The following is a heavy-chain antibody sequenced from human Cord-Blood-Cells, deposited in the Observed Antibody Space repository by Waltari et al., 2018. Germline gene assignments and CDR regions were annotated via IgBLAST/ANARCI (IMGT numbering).Heavy chain of an antibody. V-gene: IGHV4-34*01. CDR3: ASEVGDIDY. J-gene: IGHJ4*02. CDR1: GWSFSGYY. CDR2: INHSGST. Sequence: QVQLQQWGAGLLKPSETLSLTCAVYGWSFSGYYWGVIRPPPGKGLEWIGEINHSGSTNYNPSLKCRVTISVDTSKNQFSLKLSSVTAADTAVYYCASEVGDIDYWGQGTLVTVSS. D-gene: IGHD1-26*01.